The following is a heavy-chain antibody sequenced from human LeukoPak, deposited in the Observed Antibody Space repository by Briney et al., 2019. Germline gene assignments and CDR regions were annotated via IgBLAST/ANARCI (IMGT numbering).Heavy chain of an antibody. D-gene: IGHD2-2*01. J-gene: IGHJ6*03. CDR2: FDPEDGET. Sequence: ASVKVSCKVSGYTLTELSMHWVRQAPGKGREWMGGFDPEDGETIYAQKFQGRVTMTEDTSTDTAYMELSSLRSEDTAVYYCARGVVVPVYYYYYVDVWGTGTTVTVSS. CDR1: GYTLTELS. CDR3: ARGVVVPVYYYYYVDV. V-gene: IGHV1-24*01.